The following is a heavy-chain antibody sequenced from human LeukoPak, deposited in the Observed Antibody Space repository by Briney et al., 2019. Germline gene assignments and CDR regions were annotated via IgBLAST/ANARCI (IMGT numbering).Heavy chain of an antibody. Sequence: SETLSLTCTVSGGSISNYYWSWIRQPPGKGLEWIAYIHYSGSTHYNPSLKSRVTISLDTSKNQFSLKLSSVTAADTAVYYCARSPGWAAAGNEYYFDYWGQGTLVTVSS. D-gene: IGHD6-13*01. CDR2: IHYSGST. J-gene: IGHJ4*02. CDR3: ARSPGWAAAGNEYYFDY. CDR1: GGSISNYY. V-gene: IGHV4-59*01.